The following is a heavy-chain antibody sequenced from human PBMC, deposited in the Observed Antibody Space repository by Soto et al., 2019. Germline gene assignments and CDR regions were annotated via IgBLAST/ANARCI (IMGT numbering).Heavy chain of an antibody. CDR3: AREGGYVFLDY. CDR2: ISYDGSNK. J-gene: IGHJ4*02. Sequence: QVQLVESGGGVVQPGRSLRLSCAASGFTFSSYAMHWVRQAPGKGLEWVAVISYDGSNKYYADSVKGRFTISRDNSKNTLYLQMNSLRAEDTAVYYCAREGGYVFLDYWGQGTLVTVSS. V-gene: IGHV3-30-3*01. CDR1: GFTFSSYA. D-gene: IGHD5-12*01.